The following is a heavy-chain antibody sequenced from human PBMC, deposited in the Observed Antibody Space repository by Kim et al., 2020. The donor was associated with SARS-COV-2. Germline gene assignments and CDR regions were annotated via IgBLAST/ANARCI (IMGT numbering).Heavy chain of an antibody. CDR3: ATHGSGSGLDY. CDR2: IYYSGST. V-gene: IGHV4-59*13. Sequence: SETLSLTCTVSGGSISSYYWSWIRQPPGKGLEWIGYIYYSGSTNYNPSLKSRVTISVDTSKNQFSLKLSSVTAADTAVYYCATHGSGSGLDYWGQGTLVTVSS. CDR1: GGSISSYY. J-gene: IGHJ4*02. D-gene: IGHD3-10*01.